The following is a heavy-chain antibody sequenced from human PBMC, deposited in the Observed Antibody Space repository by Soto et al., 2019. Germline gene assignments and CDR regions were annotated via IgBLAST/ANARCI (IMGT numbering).Heavy chain of an antibody. CDR2: ISWDGGST. D-gene: IGHD2-2*02. J-gene: IGHJ6*02. Sequence: PGGSLRLSCAASGFTFYYYTMHWVRQAPGKGLEWVSLISWDGGSTYYADSVKGRFTISRDNSKNSLYLQMNSLRTEDTALYYCAKDSGCSSTSCYIPRYYYYGMDVWGQGTTVTVSS. V-gene: IGHV3-43*01. CDR1: GFTFYYYT. CDR3: AKDSGCSSTSCYIPRYYYYGMDV.